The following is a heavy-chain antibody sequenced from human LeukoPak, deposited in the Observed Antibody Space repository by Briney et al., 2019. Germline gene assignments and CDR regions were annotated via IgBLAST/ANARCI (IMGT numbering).Heavy chain of an antibody. CDR1: GITFRSFW. D-gene: IGHD1-26*01. J-gene: IGHJ3*01. V-gene: IGHV3-7*01. CDR2: IKQDGSET. Sequence: SGGSLRLSCAASGITFRSFWMTWVRQAPGKGLEWVANIKQDGSETYYVDSVKGRFTMSRDNAKNSLYLQMNTLRVADTAVYYCARVRGPYSGSGVKAIFDLWGQGTMVTVSS. CDR3: ARVRGPYSGSGVKAIFDL.